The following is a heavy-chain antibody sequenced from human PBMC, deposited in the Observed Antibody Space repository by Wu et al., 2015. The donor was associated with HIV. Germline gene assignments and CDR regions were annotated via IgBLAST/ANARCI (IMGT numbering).Heavy chain of an antibody. J-gene: IGHJ4*02. CDR3: ATLIGAATQDIVVDSGAADY. V-gene: IGHV1-2*02. Sequence: QVQLVQSGAEVKKPGASVKVACKASGYTFTGYYMHWVRQAHGQGLEWMGWINPKSGGTNYAQKFQGRVTMTRDTSISTAYVELSSLRFDDTAVYYCATLIGAATQDIVVDSGAADYWGQGTLVTVSS. D-gene: IGHD2-2*01. CDR1: GYTFTGYY. CDR2: INPKSGGT.